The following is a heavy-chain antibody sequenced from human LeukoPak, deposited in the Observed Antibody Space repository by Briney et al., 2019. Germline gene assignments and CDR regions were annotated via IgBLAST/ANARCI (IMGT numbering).Heavy chain of an antibody. CDR2: IWYDGSNK. D-gene: IGHD6-6*01. V-gene: IGHV3-33*06. Sequence: PGRSLRLSCAASGFTFSSYGMHWVRQAPGKGLEWVAVIWYDGSNKYYADSVKGRFTISRDNSKNTLYLQMNSLRAEDTAVYYCAKAGSTARHRYNWFDPWGQGTLVTVSS. CDR1: GFTFSSYG. J-gene: IGHJ5*02. CDR3: AKAGSTARHRYNWFDP.